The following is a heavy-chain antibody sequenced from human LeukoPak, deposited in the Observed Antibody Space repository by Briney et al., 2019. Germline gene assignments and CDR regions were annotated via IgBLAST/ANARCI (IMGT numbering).Heavy chain of an antibody. D-gene: IGHD3-9*01. V-gene: IGHV3-23*01. CDR1: GFTFSSYA. CDR3: VKDQWQGYFDWSQSYSGAFDI. Sequence: PGGSLRLSCAASGFTFSSYAMSWVRQAPGKGLEWVSAISGSGAGTYYADSVKGRFTISRDNSKNTLYLQMNSLRAEDTAVYYCVKDQWQGYFDWSQSYSGAFDIWGQGTMVTVSS. CDR2: ISGSGAGT. J-gene: IGHJ3*02.